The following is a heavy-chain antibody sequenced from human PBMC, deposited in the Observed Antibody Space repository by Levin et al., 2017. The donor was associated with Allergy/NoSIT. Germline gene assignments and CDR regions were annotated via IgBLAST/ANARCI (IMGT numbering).Heavy chain of an antibody. CDR2: IYYSGST. D-gene: IGHD6-13*01. Sequence: TSSETLSLTCTVSGGSISSYYWSWIRQPPGKGLEWIGYIYYSGSTNYNPSLKSRVTISVDTSKNQFSLKLSSVTAADTAVYYCGRRRSVPSPRIAAARYFDLWGRGTLVTVSS. CDR3: GRRRSVPSPRIAAARYFDL. V-gene: IGHV4-59*01. CDR1: GGSISSYY. J-gene: IGHJ2*01.